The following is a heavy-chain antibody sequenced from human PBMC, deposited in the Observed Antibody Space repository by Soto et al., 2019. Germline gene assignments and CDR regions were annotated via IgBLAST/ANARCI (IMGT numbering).Heavy chain of an antibody. V-gene: IGHV1-8*01. CDR2: MNPNSGNT. J-gene: IGHJ4*02. CDR3: ARLGYYYGSGSYYHSPSFDY. Sequence: GASVKVSCKASGYTFTSYDINWVRQATGQGLEWMGLMNPNSGNTGYAQKFQGRVTMTRNTSISTAYMELSSLRSEDTAVYYCARLGYYYGSGSYYHSPSFDYWGQGTLVTVS. D-gene: IGHD3-10*01. CDR1: GYTFTSYD.